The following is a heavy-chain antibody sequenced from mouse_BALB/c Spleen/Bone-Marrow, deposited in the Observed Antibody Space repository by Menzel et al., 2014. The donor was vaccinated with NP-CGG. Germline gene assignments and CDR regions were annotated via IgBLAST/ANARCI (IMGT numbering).Heavy chain of an antibody. CDR1: GYTFTSYV. CDR2: INPYNDGT. Sequence: VQLKQSGPELVKPGASVKMSCKASGYTFTSYVMHWVKQKPGQGLEWIGYINPYNDGTKYNEKLKGKATLTSDKSSSTAYMELSSLTSEDSAVYYCARPYYYGSSGDSWFAYWGQGTLVTVSA. V-gene: IGHV1-14*01. D-gene: IGHD1-1*01. J-gene: IGHJ3*01. CDR3: ARPYYYGSSGDSWFAY.